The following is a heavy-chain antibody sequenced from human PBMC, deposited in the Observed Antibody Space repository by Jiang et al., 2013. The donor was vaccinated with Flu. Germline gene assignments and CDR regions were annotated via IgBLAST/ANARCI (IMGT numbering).Heavy chain of an antibody. CDR2: FELEDRKI. Sequence: HSGAEVKKPGASVKVSCKVSGYRLSDLYIHWVRQAPGKGLEWMGGFELEDRKIVYAQRFQGRITLTEDTPTDTVYMKLSSLRSDDTAVYYCARDRTLDGWGVFDFVGQGTMVTVSS. J-gene: IGHJ3*01. V-gene: IGHV1-24*01. CDR3: ARDRTLDGWGVFDF. CDR1: GYRLSDLY. D-gene: IGHD3-10*01.